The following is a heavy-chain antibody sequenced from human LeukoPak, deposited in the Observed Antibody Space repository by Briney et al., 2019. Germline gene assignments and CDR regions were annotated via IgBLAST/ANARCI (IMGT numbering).Heavy chain of an antibody. CDR2: ISSTSGTI. CDR1: GFIFRSHT. V-gene: IGHV3-48*02. CDR3: ARDYYGMHV. J-gene: IGHJ6*02. Sequence: GGSLRLSCTASGFIFRSHTMNWVRQGPGKGLEWVSYISSTSGTIYYADSVKGRFTIFKDNDQNSPYLQKNTLRDENTVVYYCARDYYGMHVWGQGPRVSVSS.